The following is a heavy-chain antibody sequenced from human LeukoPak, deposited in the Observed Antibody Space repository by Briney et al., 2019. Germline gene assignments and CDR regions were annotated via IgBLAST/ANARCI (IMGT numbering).Heavy chain of an antibody. CDR2: IRNKANSYTT. V-gene: IGHV3-72*01. Sequence: GGSLRLSCAASGFTFSDHYMDWVRQAPGKGLEWVGRIRNKANSYTTEYAASVKGRFTISRDESKNSLYLQTNSLKTEDTAVYYCARASYTNNLFFDYWGQGTLVTVSS. D-gene: IGHD3-16*01. J-gene: IGHJ4*02. CDR3: ARASYTNNLFFDY. CDR1: GFTFSDHY.